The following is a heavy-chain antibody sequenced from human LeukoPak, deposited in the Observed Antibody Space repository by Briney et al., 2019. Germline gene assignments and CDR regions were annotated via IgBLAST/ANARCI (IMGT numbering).Heavy chain of an antibody. CDR3: ARGGYYYDSSGYYPEFDY. CDR2: INPSGGST. Sequence: ASVKVSCKASGYTFTSYYMHCVRQAPGQGLEWMGIINPSGGSTSYAQKFQGRVTMTRDTSTSTVYMELSSLRSEDTAVYYCARGGYYYDSSGYYPEFDYWGQGTLVTVSS. J-gene: IGHJ4*02. CDR1: GYTFTSYY. V-gene: IGHV1-46*01. D-gene: IGHD3-22*01.